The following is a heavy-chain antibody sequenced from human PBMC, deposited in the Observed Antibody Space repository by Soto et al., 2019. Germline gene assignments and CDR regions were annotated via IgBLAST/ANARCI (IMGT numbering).Heavy chain of an antibody. D-gene: IGHD3-22*01. CDR1: GFTFSSYA. CDR3: AKGRDSSGYVDI. V-gene: IGHV3-23*01. CDR2: ISGSGGST. Sequence: GGSLRLSCAASGFTFSSYAMSWVRQAPGKGLEWVSAISGSGGSTYYADSVKGRFTISRDNSKTTLYLQINSLRAEDTAVYYCAKGRDSSGYVDIWGQGTMVTVSS. J-gene: IGHJ3*02.